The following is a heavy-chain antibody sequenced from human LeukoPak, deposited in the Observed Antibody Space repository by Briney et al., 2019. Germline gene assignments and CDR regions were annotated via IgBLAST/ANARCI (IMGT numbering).Heavy chain of an antibody. J-gene: IGHJ4*02. CDR3: ARSRGETTFDW. Sequence: GGSLRLSCVASGFTFRNYGMHWIRQAPGKGLEWVSVIFYDGSKKYYADFVKGRFTISRDNSKNVVYLQMDSLRAEDTAFYYCARSRGETTFDWWGQGTLVTVPS. CDR1: GFTFRNYG. V-gene: IGHV3-33*01. D-gene: IGHD1-7*01. CDR2: IFYDGSKK.